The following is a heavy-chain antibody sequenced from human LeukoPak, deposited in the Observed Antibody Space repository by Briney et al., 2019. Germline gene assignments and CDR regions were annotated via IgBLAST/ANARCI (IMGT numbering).Heavy chain of an antibody. CDR1: GFTFSSYS. D-gene: IGHD6-19*01. V-gene: IGHV3-21*01. CDR3: ARVERGKSSGWALDY. CDR2: ISYSSSYI. J-gene: IGHJ4*02. Sequence: PGGSLRLSCAASGFTFSSYSMNWVRQAPGKGLEWVSSISYSSSYIYYADSVKGRFTISRDNAKNSLYLQMNSLRADDTAVYYCARVERGKSSGWALDYWGQGTLVIVSS.